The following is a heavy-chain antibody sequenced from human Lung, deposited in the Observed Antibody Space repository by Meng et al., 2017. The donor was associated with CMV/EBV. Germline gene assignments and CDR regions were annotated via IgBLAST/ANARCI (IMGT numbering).Heavy chain of an antibody. CDR2: ISCYNGDT. D-gene: IGHD6-19*01. CDR1: GYTFTNYG. Sequence: QGQWVQAGGEVKNPGASGKVSCKASGYTFTNYGITWVQQAPGQGLEWMGWISCYNGDTNYAQKLQGRVTMTTDTSTNTAYMDLRSLRSDDTAVYYCARDPSNTSGRYAYFDYWGQGTLVTVSS. V-gene: IGHV1-18*01. J-gene: IGHJ4*02. CDR3: ARDPSNTSGRYAYFDY.